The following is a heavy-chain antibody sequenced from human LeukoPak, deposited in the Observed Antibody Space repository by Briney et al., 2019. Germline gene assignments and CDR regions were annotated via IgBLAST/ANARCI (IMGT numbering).Heavy chain of an antibody. Sequence: SQTLSLTCVLSGDSLSSNSSAWHWLRQSPSRGLQWLGRTYYRSKWYNDYAVSVRSRITINPDTSKNQFSLQLNSVTPEDTAVYFCARGRHGDHVSLFEYWGKGTLVTVSS. V-gene: IGHV6-1*01. CDR2: TYYRSKWYN. CDR1: GDSLSSNSSA. D-gene: IGHD3-10*02. J-gene: IGHJ4*02. CDR3: ARGRHGDHVSLFEY.